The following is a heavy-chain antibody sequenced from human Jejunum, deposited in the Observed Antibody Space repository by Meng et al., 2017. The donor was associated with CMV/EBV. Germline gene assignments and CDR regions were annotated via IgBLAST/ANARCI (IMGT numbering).Heavy chain of an antibody. V-gene: IGHV2-5*02. J-gene: IGHJ4*02. D-gene: IGHD1-1*01. Sequence: FSLTSCPVGVGWIRPPPGKSLEWLSFLSWDDDTRYHPSLKNRLTITKDAPKNQVVLTMTNMDPADTGTYHCVHRKDYSGNWNGGSADFWGQGALVTVSS. CDR3: VHRKDYSGNWNGGSADF. CDR1: FSLTSCPVG. CDR2: LSWDDDT.